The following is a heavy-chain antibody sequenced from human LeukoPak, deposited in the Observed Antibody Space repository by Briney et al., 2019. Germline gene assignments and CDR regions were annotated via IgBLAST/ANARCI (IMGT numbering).Heavy chain of an antibody. J-gene: IGHJ4*02. Sequence: PGGSLRLSCAASGFTFSSYAMHWVRQAPGKGLEWVAVISYDGSNKYYADSVKGRFTVSRDNSKNTLYLQMNSLRAEDTAVYYCARDWERSVTLDYWGQGTLVTVSS. V-gene: IGHV3-30-3*01. CDR2: ISYDGSNK. CDR1: GFTFSSYA. CDR3: ARDWERSVTLDY. D-gene: IGHD4-11*01.